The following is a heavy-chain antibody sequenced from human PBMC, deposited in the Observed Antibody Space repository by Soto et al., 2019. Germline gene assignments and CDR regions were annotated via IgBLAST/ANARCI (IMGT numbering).Heavy chain of an antibody. Sequence: ASVKVSCKASGYTFTSYAMHWVRQAPGQRLEWMGWINAGNGNTKYSQKFQGRVTITRDTSASTAYMELSSLRSEDTAVYYCARDPISYYYGSGSFDYWGQGILVTVSS. CDR3: ARDPISYYYGSGSFDY. CDR1: GYTFTSYA. J-gene: IGHJ4*02. CDR2: INAGNGNT. V-gene: IGHV1-3*01. D-gene: IGHD3-10*01.